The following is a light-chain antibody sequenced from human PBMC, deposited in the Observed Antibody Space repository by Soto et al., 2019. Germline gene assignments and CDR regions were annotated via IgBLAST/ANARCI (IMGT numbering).Light chain of an antibody. CDR1: SSDVGGYNY. Sequence: QSALTQPRSVSGSPGQSVTISCTGTSSDVGGYNYVSWYQQHPGKAPKFMIYDVSKRPSGVPDRFSGSKSGNTASLTISGLQDEDEAEDYCCSYAGSYSWVFGGGTKLTVL. J-gene: IGLJ3*02. CDR2: DVS. CDR3: CSYAGSYSWV. V-gene: IGLV2-11*01.